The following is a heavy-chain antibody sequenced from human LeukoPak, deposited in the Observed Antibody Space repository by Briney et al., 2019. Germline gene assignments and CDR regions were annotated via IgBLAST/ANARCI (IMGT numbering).Heavy chain of an antibody. J-gene: IGHJ3*02. CDR3: ARDCSGGSCYSLGAFDI. CDR2: IYTSGST. CDR1: GGSISSGSYY. D-gene: IGHD2-15*01. V-gene: IGHV4-61*02. Sequence: SETLSLTCTVSGGSISSGSYYWSWIRQPAGKGLEWIGRIYTSGSTNYNPSLKSRVTISVDTSKNQFSLKLSSVTAADTAVYYCARDCSGGSCYSLGAFDIWGQGTMVTVSS.